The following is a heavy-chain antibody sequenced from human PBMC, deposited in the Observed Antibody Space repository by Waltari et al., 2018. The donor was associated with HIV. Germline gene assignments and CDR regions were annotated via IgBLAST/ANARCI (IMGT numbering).Heavy chain of an antibody. CDR1: GYTFTSYD. CDR3: ARRESRVFWSGYYNYYYGMDV. CDR2: MNPNSRNT. J-gene: IGHJ6*02. Sequence: QLQLVQSGAEVKKPGASVKVSCKASGYTFTSYDINWVRQATGQGLEWLGWMNPNSRNTGYAQKFQGRVTMTRNTSISTAYMELSSLRSEDTAVYYCARRESRVFWSGYYNYYYGMDVWGQGTTVTVSS. D-gene: IGHD3-3*01. V-gene: IGHV1-8*01.